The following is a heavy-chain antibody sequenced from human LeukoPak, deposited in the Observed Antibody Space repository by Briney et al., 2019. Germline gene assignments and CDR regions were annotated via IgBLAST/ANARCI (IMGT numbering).Heavy chain of an antibody. CDR3: ARRGQYTSSWYKYKYFDY. Sequence: GESLKISCKASGYSFTTYWIDWVRHMPGKGLEWMGSVYPGDSETRYSPSYQRQVTVSVNKSIDSAYLQWSSLRASDTAMYYCARRGQYTSSWYKYKYFDYWGQGALLTVSS. J-gene: IGHJ4*02. CDR1: GYSFTTYW. V-gene: IGHV5-51*01. CDR2: VYPGDSET. D-gene: IGHD6-13*01.